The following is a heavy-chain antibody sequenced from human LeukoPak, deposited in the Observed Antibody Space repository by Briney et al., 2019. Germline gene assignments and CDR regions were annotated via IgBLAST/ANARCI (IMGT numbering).Heavy chain of an antibody. Sequence: GGSLRLSCTASGFTVRSNYMSWVRQAPGKGLEWVSVIYTCSTTYYADSVKGRFTISRDNAKNTVYLQMNSLTAEDTAVYYCARGGPYSTSWYLDYWGQGTLVTVSS. CDR3: ARGGPYSTSWYLDY. D-gene: IGHD6-13*01. CDR2: IYTCSTT. J-gene: IGHJ4*02. V-gene: IGHV3-66*03. CDR1: GFTVRSNY.